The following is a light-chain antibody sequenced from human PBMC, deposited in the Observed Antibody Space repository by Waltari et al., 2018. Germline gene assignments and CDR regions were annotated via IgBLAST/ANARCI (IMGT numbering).Light chain of an antibody. CDR3: SSYISSSTLEL. Sequence: QSALTQPASVSGSPGQSITISCTGTSSDVGGYNYVSWYQQHPGKAPKLMICDVSNRPSGVSNRLSCLKSGNTASLAISGLQAEDEADYYCSSYISSSTLELFGGGTSLTVL. V-gene: IGLV2-14*03. CDR1: SSDVGGYNY. CDR2: DVS. J-gene: IGLJ2*01.